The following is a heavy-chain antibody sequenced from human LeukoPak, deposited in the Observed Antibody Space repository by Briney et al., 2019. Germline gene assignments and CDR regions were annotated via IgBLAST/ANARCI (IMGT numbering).Heavy chain of an antibody. J-gene: IGHJ4*02. D-gene: IGHD5-24*01. CDR2: IKGDGGDK. CDR3: ATAAEKKRGRDGLDY. CDR1: GFTFSNDW. V-gene: IGHV3-7*01. Sequence: GGSLRLSCAASGFTFSNDWMSWVRQAPGKGLEWMAGIKGDGGDKYYVDSVKGRFTISRDNAKSSMYLQMNSLRAEDTAVYYCATAAEKKRGRDGLDYWGPGTLVIVSS.